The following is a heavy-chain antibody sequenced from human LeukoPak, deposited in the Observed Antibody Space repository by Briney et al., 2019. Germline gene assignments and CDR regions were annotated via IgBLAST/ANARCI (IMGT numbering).Heavy chain of an antibody. J-gene: IGHJ5*02. Sequence: ASVNVSCKASGYTSTSYATHWVRQAPGQRLEWMGWINAGDGNTKYTQKFQGRVTITRDTSASTAYMELSSLRSEDTAVYYCARGNWIDWFDPWGQGTLVTVSS. CDR2: INAGDGNT. D-gene: IGHD1-1*01. V-gene: IGHV1-3*01. CDR3: ARGNWIDWFDP. CDR1: GYTSTSYA.